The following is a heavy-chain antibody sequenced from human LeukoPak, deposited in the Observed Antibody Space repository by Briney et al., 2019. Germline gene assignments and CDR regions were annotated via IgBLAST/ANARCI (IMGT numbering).Heavy chain of an antibody. Sequence: GGFLRLSCAASGFIFKKYWMNWVRQVPGKGLEWVSFISGGGGSTHYTDSVKGRFTISRDNSKNTLYLQMNSLRAEDTAVYYCAKDVVAPRPYYFDYWGQGTLVTVSS. V-gene: IGHV3-23*01. CDR2: ISGGGGST. CDR1: GFIFKKYW. J-gene: IGHJ4*02. CDR3: AKDVVAPRPYYFDY. D-gene: IGHD6-6*01.